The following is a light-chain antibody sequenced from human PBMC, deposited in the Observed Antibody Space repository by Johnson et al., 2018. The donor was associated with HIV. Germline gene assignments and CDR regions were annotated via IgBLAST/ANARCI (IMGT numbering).Light chain of an antibody. CDR2: ENN. CDR1: SSNVGNNY. V-gene: IGLV1-51*02. CDR3: GTWDSSLPYV. Sequence: SVLTQPPSVSAAPGQKVTIYCSGSSSNVGNNYVSWYQQLPGTAPKLLIYENNKRPSGIPDRFSGSKSGTSATLGITGLQTGDEADYYCGTWDSSLPYVFGTGTKFTVL. J-gene: IGLJ1*01.